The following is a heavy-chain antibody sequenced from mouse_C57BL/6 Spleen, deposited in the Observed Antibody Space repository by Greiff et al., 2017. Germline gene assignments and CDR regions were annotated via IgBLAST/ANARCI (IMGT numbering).Heavy chain of an antibody. V-gene: IGHV1-5*01. J-gene: IGHJ2*01. D-gene: IGHD2-5*01. CDR3: TNAYFSNQGFDY. CDR1: GYTFTSYW. CDR2: IYPGNSDT. Sequence: EVQLQQSGPVLARPGASVKMSCKTSGYTFTSYWMHWVKQRPGQGLEWIGAIYPGNSDTSYNQKFKGKAKLTAVTSASTAYMELSSLTNEESAVYYCTNAYFSNQGFDYWGQGTTLTVSS.